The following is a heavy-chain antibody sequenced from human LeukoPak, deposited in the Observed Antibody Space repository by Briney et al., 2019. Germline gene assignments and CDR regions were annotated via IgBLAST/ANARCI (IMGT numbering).Heavy chain of an antibody. Sequence: GGSLRLSCAASGFTFSSYEMNWVRQAPGKGLEWVSYISSSGSTIYYADSVKGRFTISRDNAKNSLYLQMNSLRAEDTAVYYCARDLRDTSGYSPFDYWGQGTLVTVSS. CDR2: ISSSGSTI. J-gene: IGHJ4*02. V-gene: IGHV3-48*03. CDR3: ARDLRDTSGYSPFDY. CDR1: GFTFSSYE. D-gene: IGHD3-22*01.